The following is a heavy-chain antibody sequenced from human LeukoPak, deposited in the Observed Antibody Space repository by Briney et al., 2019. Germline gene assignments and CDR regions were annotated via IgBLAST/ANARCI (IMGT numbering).Heavy chain of an antibody. D-gene: IGHD5-18*01. CDR1: GFTFSSYE. CDR2: ISSSGSTK. J-gene: IGHJ4*02. V-gene: IGHV3-48*03. CDR3: ARAFRSTAWHEYYFDY. Sequence: GGSLRLSCAASGFTFSSYEMNWVRQAPGKGLEWVSYISSSGSTKYYADSVKGRFTISRDNAKNSLYLQMNSLRAEDTAVYYCARAFRSTAWHEYYFDYWGQGTLVTVSS.